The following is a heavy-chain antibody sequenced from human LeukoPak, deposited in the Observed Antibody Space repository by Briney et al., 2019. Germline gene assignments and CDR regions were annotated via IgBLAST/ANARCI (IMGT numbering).Heavy chain of an antibody. Sequence: PGGSLRLSCAASGFTFSSYGMHWVRQAPAKGLEWVAFIRYDGSNKYYADSVKGRSTISRDNSKNTLYLQMNSLRAEDTAVYYCAKMGSGSYSGDAFDIWGQGTMVTVSS. CDR2: IRYDGSNK. CDR3: AKMGSGSYSGDAFDI. CDR1: GFTFSSYG. V-gene: IGHV3-30*02. J-gene: IGHJ3*02. D-gene: IGHD1-26*01.